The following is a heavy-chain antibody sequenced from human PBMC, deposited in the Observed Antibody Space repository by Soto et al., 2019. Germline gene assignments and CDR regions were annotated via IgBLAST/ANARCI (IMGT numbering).Heavy chain of an antibody. D-gene: IGHD6-19*01. V-gene: IGHV4-34*01. CDR1: GGSCSGYY. CDR2: IGHGGSP. CDR3: AKRRSDSSGWGVRYYYAMDV. J-gene: IGHJ6*02. Sequence: PSETLSLTFAVYGGSCSGYYWSWIRQPPGKGLEGIGEIGHGGSPYFSPSLKSRVTISLDTSKNQSALHLRSVTAADTAVYYYAKRRSDSSGWGVRYYYAMDVWGQGNTVT.